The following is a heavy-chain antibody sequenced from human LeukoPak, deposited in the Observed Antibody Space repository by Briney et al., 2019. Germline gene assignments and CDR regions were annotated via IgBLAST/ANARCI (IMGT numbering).Heavy chain of an antibody. Sequence: EASVKVSCKASGYTFTGNYMHWVRQAPGQGLEWMGWINPDSGGTNYAQKFQGRVTMTRDTSISTAYMELNRLRSDDTAVYYCVRGSYDSSDFEYFHHWGQGTLVTVSS. V-gene: IGHV1-2*02. J-gene: IGHJ1*01. CDR3: VRGSYDSSDFEYFHH. CDR1: GYTFTGNY. D-gene: IGHD3-22*01. CDR2: INPDSGGT.